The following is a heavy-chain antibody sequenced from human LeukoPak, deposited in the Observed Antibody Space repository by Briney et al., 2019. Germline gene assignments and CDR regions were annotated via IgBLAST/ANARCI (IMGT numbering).Heavy chain of an antibody. Sequence: PGRSLRLSCAASGFTFSSYGMHWVRQAPGKGLEWVAVISYDGSNKYYADSVKGRFTISRDNSKNTLYLQMNSLRAEDTAVYYCAKAPYLPFIAAAGWVFDYWGQGTLVTVSS. D-gene: IGHD6-13*01. CDR1: GFTFSSYG. V-gene: IGHV3-30*18. CDR3: AKAPYLPFIAAAGWVFDY. CDR2: ISYDGSNK. J-gene: IGHJ4*02.